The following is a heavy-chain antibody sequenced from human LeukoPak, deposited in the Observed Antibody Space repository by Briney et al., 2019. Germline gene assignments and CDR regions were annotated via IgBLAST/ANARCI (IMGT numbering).Heavy chain of an antibody. CDR1: GFIFKSHA. V-gene: IGHV3-48*01. D-gene: IGHD1-1*01. CDR2: INSGSSRI. J-gene: IGHJ4*02. Sequence: GGSLRLSCAASGFIFKSHAMNWVRRAPGKGLEWISHINSGSSRIFYADSVKGRFTISRDNSKNMLYLQMNSLSTEDTAVYYCARDPSLRTTLDYWGQGTLVTVSS. CDR3: ARDPSLRTTLDY.